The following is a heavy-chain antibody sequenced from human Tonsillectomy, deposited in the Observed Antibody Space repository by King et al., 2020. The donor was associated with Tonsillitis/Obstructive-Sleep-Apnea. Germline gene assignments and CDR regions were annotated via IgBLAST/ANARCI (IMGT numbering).Heavy chain of an antibody. Sequence: ITLQESGPTLVKPTQTLTLTCTFSGFSLRSSGVGVGWIRQPPGKALEWLALIYWDDDKRYSQSLKNRLTVTKDTSKNQVVLTMTNMDPVDTATYYCAHTCTDVCQGAFDVWGQGTMVTVSS. CDR1: GFSLRSSGVG. CDR3: AHTCTDVCQGAFDV. CDR2: IYWDDDK. V-gene: IGHV2-5*02. D-gene: IGHD2-2*01. J-gene: IGHJ3*01.